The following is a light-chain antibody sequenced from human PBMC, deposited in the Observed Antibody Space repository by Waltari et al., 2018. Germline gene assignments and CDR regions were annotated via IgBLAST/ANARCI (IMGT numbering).Light chain of an antibody. CDR3: QQYYSTLSWT. CDR2: WAS. CDR1: QSVLYSSNNKNY. V-gene: IGKV4-1*01. Sequence: DIVMTQSPDSLAVSLGERATINCQSRQSVLYSSNNKNYLAWYQQKPGQPPKLLIYWASTRESGVPDRFSGSGSGTDFTLTISSLQAEDVAVYYCQQYYSTLSWTFGQGTKVEIK. J-gene: IGKJ1*01.